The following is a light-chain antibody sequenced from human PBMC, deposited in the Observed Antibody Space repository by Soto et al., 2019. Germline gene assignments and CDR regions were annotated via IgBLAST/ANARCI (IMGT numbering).Light chain of an antibody. CDR3: QQYNSHPGT. J-gene: IGKJ1*01. V-gene: IGKV1-5*01. Sequence: IQMTQSPSTLSASVGDRVTLTCRASQSIDSWLAWYQQKTGKAPNLLIYDASKLAGGVPSRFSGSGSGTEFTLTIYGLQPDDFATYYCQQYNSHPGTFGQGTKVDIK. CDR1: QSIDSW. CDR2: DAS.